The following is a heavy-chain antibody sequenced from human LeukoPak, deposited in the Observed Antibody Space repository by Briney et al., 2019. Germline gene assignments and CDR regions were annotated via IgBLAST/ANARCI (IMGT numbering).Heavy chain of an antibody. J-gene: IGHJ4*02. D-gene: IGHD2-21*01. CDR3: ARDGGDDLN. CDR1: GFTFSSYS. CDR2: ISSSSSTI. V-gene: IGHV3-48*01. Sequence: PGGSLRLSCAASGFTFSSYSMNWVRQAPGKGLEWVSYISSSSSTIYYADSVKGRFTISRDNAKNSLYLQMNSLRAEDTAVYYCARDGGDDLNWGQGIPVTVSS.